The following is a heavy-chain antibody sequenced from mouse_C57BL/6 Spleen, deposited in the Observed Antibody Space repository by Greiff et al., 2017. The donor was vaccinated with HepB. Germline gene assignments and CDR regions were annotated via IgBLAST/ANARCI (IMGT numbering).Heavy chain of an antibody. CDR1: GYSITSGYY. D-gene: IGHD2-3*01. CDR3: ARDRGYDGYYGFAY. Sequence: EVQLQQSGPGLVKPSQSLSLTCSVTGYSITSGYYWNWIRQFPGNKLEWMGYISYDGSNNYNPSLKNRISITRDTSKNQFFLKLNSVTTEDTATYYCARDRGYDGYYGFAYWGQGTLVTVSA. CDR2: ISYDGSN. J-gene: IGHJ3*01. V-gene: IGHV3-6*01.